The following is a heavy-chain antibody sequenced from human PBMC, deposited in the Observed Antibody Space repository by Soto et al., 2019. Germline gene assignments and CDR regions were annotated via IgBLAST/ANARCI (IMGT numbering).Heavy chain of an antibody. D-gene: IGHD1-26*01. J-gene: IGHJ4*02. CDR1: GFTVSSYA. CDR2: ISYDGSNK. CDR3: ARVVISGSYLDY. Sequence: GGSLRLSCAASGFTVSSYAMHWVRQAPGKGLEWVAVISYDGSNKYYADSVKGRFTISRDNSKNTLYLQMNSLRAEDTAVYYCARVVISGSYLDYWGQGTLVTVSS. V-gene: IGHV3-30-3*01.